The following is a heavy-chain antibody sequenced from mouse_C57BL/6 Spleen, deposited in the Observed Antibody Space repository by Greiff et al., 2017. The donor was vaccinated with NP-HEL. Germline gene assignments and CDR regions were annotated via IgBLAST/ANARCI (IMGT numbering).Heavy chain of an antibody. CDR2: IWSGGST. J-gene: IGHJ1*03. D-gene: IGHD1-3*01. CDR1: GFSLTSYG. Sequence: VQLQESGPGLVQPSQCLSITCTVSGFSLTSYGVHWVRQSPGKGLEWLGVIWSGGSTDYNAAFISRLSISKDNSKSQVFFKMNSLQADDTAIYYCARNFNSYWYFDVWGTGTTVTVSS. V-gene: IGHV2-2*01. CDR3: ARNFNSYWYFDV.